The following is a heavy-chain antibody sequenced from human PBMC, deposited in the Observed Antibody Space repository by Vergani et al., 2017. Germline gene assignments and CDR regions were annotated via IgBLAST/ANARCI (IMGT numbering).Heavy chain of an antibody. CDR1: GFTFDDYA. D-gene: IGHD1-20*01. CDR3: AKDPYPYNWNVLWFDP. Sequence: EVQLVESGGGLVQPGRSLRLSCAASGFTFDDYAMHWVRQAPGKGLEWVSGISWNSGSIGYADSVKGRFTISRDNAKNSLYLQMNSLRAEDTALYYCAKDPYPYNWNVLWFDPWGQGTLVTVSS. V-gene: IGHV3-9*01. CDR2: ISWNSGSI. J-gene: IGHJ5*02.